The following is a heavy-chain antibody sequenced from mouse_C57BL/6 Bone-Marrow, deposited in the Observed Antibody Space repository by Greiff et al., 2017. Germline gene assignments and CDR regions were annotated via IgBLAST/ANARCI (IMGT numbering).Heavy chain of an antibody. D-gene: IGHD1-1*01. J-gene: IGHJ1*03. CDR1: GYTFTSYW. CDR2: IHPSDSDT. Sequence: QVQLQQPGAELVKPGASVKVSCKASGYTFTSYWMHWVKQRPGQGLEWLGRIHPSDSDTNYNQKFKGKATLTVDKSSSTAYMQLSSLTSEDSAVYYCAIRYYGSSTSGVPYWYFDVWGTGTTVTVSS. V-gene: IGHV1-74*01. CDR3: AIRYYGSSTSGVPYWYFDV.